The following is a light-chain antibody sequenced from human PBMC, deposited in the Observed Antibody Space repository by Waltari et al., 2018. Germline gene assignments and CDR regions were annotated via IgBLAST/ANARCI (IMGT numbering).Light chain of an antibody. Sequence: SDVLTQAPSVSVAPGQTATITCRGDRIGRHSAHWYQQRPGQAPVVVVYDDAYRASGIPERISGSGSGNAATLTISRVQPGDEADYYCQVWDSSRDHPVFGPGTRVTVL. V-gene: IGLV3-21*02. CDR1: RIGRHS. CDR3: QVWDSSRDHPV. J-gene: IGLJ1*01. CDR2: DDA.